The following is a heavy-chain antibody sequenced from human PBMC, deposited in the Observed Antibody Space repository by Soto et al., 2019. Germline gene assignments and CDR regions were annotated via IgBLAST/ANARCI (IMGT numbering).Heavy chain of an antibody. Sequence: QVQLVQSGAEVKKPGSSVKVSCKASGGTFSSYAISWVRQAPGQGLEWMGGIIPIFGTANYAQKFQGRVTITXDXXXXXXXXXXXXXXXXXXXXXXXAREGTAMGSFDYWGQGTLVTVSS. CDR3: AREGTAMGSFDY. V-gene: IGHV1-69*12. CDR1: GGTFSSYA. J-gene: IGHJ4*02. D-gene: IGHD5-18*01. CDR2: IIPIFGTA.